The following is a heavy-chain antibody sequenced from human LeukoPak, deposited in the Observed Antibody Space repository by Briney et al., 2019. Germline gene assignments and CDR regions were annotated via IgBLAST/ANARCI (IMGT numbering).Heavy chain of an antibody. CDR2: IIPIFGTA. CDR1: GGTFSSYA. CDR3: ARDRRRNVWFGELFLDY. Sequence: SVKVSCKASGGTFSSYAISWVRQAPGQGLEWMGGIIPIFGTANYAQKFQGRVTMTTDTSTSTAYMELRSLRSDDTAVYYCARDRRRNVWFGELFLDYWGQGTLVTVSS. J-gene: IGHJ4*02. V-gene: IGHV1-69*05. D-gene: IGHD3-10*01.